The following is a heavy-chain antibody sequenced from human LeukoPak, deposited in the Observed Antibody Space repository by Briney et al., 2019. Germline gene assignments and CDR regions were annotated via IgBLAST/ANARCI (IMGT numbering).Heavy chain of an antibody. J-gene: IGHJ4*02. CDR2: MNPNSGNR. D-gene: IGHD3-22*01. V-gene: IGHV1-8*01. CDR1: GYTFTSYD. Sequence: ASVKVSCKASGYTFTSYDINWVRQATGQGFEWMGWMNPNSGNRGYAQKFQGRVTMTRNTAISTAYMELSSLRSEDTAVYYCARGLRYYDSSGYYSFDFWGQGTLVTVSS. CDR3: ARGLRYYDSSGYYSFDF.